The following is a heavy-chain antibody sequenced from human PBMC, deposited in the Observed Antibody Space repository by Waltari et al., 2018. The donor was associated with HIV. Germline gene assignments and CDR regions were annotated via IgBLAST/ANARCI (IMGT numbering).Heavy chain of an antibody. CDR2: IYYSGST. V-gene: IGHV4-39*01. J-gene: IGHJ4*02. Sequence: QLQLQESGPGLVKPSETLSLTCTVSGGSISSSSYYWGWIRQPPGKGLEWIGSIYYSGSTYYNPSLKSRVTISVDTSKNQFSLKLSSVTAADTAVYYCARHEAPNYGDYFDYWGQGTLVTVSS. CDR3: ARHEAPNYGDYFDY. CDR1: GGSISSSSYY. D-gene: IGHD4-17*01.